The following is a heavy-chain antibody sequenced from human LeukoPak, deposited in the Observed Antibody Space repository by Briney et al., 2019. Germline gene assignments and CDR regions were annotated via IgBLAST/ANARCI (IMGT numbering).Heavy chain of an antibody. V-gene: IGHV4-61*02. J-gene: IGHJ6*03. CDR3: ARLQYSSSSGHYYYMDV. D-gene: IGHD6-6*01. CDR2: IYTTGST. CDR1: GGSISSGSYY. Sequence: SETLSLTCTVSGGSISSGSYYWSWIRQPAGKGLEWVGRIYTTGSTNYNPSLKSRVTISLDTSKNQFSLRLSSVTAADTAVYYCARLQYSSSSGHYYYMDVWGKGTTVTVSS.